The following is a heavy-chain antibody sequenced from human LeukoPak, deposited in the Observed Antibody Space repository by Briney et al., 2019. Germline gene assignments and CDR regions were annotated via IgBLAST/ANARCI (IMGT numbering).Heavy chain of an antibody. J-gene: IGHJ3*02. CDR3: ARTLRSAFDI. V-gene: IGHV3-48*03. Sequence: PGGSLRLSCAASGFTFSSYEMNWVRQAPGKGLEWVSYISSSGSTIYYADSVKGRFTISRDNAENSLYLQMNSLRAEDTAVYYCARTLRSAFDIWGQGTMVTVSS. D-gene: IGHD1-14*01. CDR1: GFTFSSYE. CDR2: ISSSGSTI.